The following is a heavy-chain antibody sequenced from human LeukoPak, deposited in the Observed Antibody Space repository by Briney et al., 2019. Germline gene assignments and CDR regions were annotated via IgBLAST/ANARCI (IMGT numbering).Heavy chain of an antibody. J-gene: IGHJ6*02. D-gene: IGHD1-7*01. CDR3: ARLDELGQMSYGMDV. CDR1: AGSISSGDYY. CDR2: IYYSGST. V-gene: IGHV4-30-4*01. Sequence: SETLSLTCTVSAGSISSGDYYWSWIRQPPGKGLEWLGYIYYSGSTYYNPSLKSRVTISVDTSKNQFSLKLSPVTAADTAVYYCARLDELGQMSYGMDVWGQGTTVTVSS.